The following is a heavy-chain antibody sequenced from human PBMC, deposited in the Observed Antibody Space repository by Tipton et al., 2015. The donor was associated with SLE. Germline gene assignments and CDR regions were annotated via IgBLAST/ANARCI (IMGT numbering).Heavy chain of an antibody. Sequence: TLSLTCTVSGGSISSSSHYWGWIRQPPGKGLEWIGCFYYSGSTYYNPSLKSRVTISVDASKNQFSLKLSSVTAADTAVYYCAKTSSRYPYFDYWGQGTLVTVSS. CDR1: GGSISSSSHY. J-gene: IGHJ4*02. CDR3: AKTSSRYPYFDY. D-gene: IGHD6-13*01. V-gene: IGHV4-39*01. CDR2: FYYSGST.